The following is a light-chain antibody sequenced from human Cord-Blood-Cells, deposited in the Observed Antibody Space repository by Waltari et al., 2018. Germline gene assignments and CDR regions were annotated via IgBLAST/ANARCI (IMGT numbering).Light chain of an antibody. CDR1: QSISSF. J-gene: IGKJ2*01. V-gene: IGKV1-39*01. CDR3: QQSYSTPYT. CDR2: AAS. Sequence: DIQLTQTPSYLSASVGHRVTITCRASQSISSFLNWYQQKPGKAPKLLIYAASSLQSGVPSRFSGSGSGTDFTLTISSLQPEDFATYYCQQSYSTPYTFGQGTKLEIK.